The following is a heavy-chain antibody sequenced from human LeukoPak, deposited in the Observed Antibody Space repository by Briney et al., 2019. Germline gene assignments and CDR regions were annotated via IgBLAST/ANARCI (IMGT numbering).Heavy chain of an antibody. CDR3: ARDHLAAAELGFDY. D-gene: IGHD6-13*01. Sequence: GASVKVSCKASGYTFTSYGISWVRRAPGQGLEWMGWISAYNGNTNYAQKLQGRVTMTTDTSTSTAYMELRSLRSDDTAVYYCARDHLAAAELGFDYWGQGTLVTVSS. V-gene: IGHV1-18*01. J-gene: IGHJ4*02. CDR2: ISAYNGNT. CDR1: GYTFTSYG.